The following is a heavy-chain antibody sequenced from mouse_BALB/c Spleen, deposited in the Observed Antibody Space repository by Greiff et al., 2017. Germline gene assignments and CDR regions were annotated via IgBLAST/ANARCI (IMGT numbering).Heavy chain of an antibody. Sequence: VQLQQSGAELVRPGALVKLSCKASGFNIKDYYMHWVKQRPEQGLEWIGWIDPENGNTIYDPKFQGKASITADTSSNTAYLQLSSLTSEDTAVYYCASGGNYGLFAYWGQGTLVTVSA. CDR2: IDPENGNT. V-gene: IGHV14-1*02. D-gene: IGHD2-1*01. CDR1: GFNIKDYY. J-gene: IGHJ3*01. CDR3: ASGGNYGLFAY.